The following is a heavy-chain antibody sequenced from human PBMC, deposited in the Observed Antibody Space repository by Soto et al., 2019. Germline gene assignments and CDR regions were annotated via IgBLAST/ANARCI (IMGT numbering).Heavy chain of an antibody. J-gene: IGHJ6*03. CDR3: ARDAHYYGSGSYYGPDYYYYMDV. D-gene: IGHD3-10*01. V-gene: IGHV1-18*01. CDR2: ISGYNGNT. CDR1: GYTFTSYG. Sequence: QVQLVQSGAEVKKPGASVKVSCKASGYTFTSYGISWVRQAPGQGLEWMGWISGYNGNTNYAQKLQGRVTMTTDTSTSTAYMELRSLRSDDTAVYYCARDAHYYGSGSYYGPDYYYYMDVWGKGTTVTVSS.